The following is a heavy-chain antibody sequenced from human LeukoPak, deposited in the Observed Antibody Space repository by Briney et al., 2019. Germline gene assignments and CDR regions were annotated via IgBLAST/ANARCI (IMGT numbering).Heavy chain of an antibody. J-gene: IGHJ4*02. CDR3: AKGYVTRNYFDY. Sequence: GGSLRLSCAASGFTFSNSAISWVRQAPGKGLEWVSAISGSGGTTYYADSVKGRFTISRDNSKNTLYLQMSSLRAEDTAVYYCAKGYVTRNYFDYRGQGTLVTVSS. D-gene: IGHD3-10*02. CDR1: GFTFSNSA. CDR2: ISGSGGTT. V-gene: IGHV3-23*01.